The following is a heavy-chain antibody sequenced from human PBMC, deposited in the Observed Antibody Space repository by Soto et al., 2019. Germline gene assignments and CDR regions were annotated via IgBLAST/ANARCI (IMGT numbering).Heavy chain of an antibody. CDR3: ARGFWSGYYGGFFDY. CDR2: INHSGST. CDR1: GGSFSGYY. D-gene: IGHD3-3*01. J-gene: IGHJ4*02. V-gene: IGHV4-34*01. Sequence: QVQLQQWGAGLLKPSETLSLTCAVYGGSFSGYYWSWIRQPPGKGLEWIGEINHSGSTNYNPSLKSGVTISVDTSKNQFSRKRSSVTAADTAVYYCARGFWSGYYGGFFDYWGQGTLVTVSS.